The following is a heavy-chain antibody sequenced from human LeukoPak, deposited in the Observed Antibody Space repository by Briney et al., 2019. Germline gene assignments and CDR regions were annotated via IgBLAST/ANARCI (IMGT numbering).Heavy chain of an antibody. CDR2: INHSGST. V-gene: IGHV4-34*01. D-gene: IGHD3-22*01. CDR3: ARDGYYYDSSGYYDY. Sequence: SETLSLTCAVYGGSFSGYYWSWIRQPPGKGLEWIGEINHSGSTNYNPSLKSRVTISVDTSKNQFSLKLSSVIAADTAVYYCARDGYYYDSSGYYDYWGQGTLVTVSS. J-gene: IGHJ4*02. CDR1: GGSFSGYY.